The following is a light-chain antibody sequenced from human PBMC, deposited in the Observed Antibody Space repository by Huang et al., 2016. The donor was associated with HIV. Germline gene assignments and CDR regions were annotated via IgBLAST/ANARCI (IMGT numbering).Light chain of an antibody. CDR2: GAY. CDR3: QQSSSPPPT. CDR1: QSVTKY. Sequence: DIQMTQSPSSLSASVGDRVTITCRATQSVTKYLNWYQQKPGKAPKLLIYGAYSLQTGVPSRFSGSGSGTDFTLTISSLQPEDFATYYCQQSSSPPPTFGPGTKVDIK. V-gene: IGKV1-39*01. J-gene: IGKJ3*01.